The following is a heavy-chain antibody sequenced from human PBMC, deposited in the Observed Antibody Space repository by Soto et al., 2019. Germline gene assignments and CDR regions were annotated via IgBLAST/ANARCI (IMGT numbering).Heavy chain of an antibody. V-gene: IGHV1-18*04. J-gene: IGHJ6*02. CDR1: GYTFTSYD. CDR3: ARGGYCSSTSCFVYYYYGMDV. Sequence: ASVKVSCKASGYTFTSYDISWVRQAPGQGLEWMGWISAYNGNTNYAQKLQGRVTMTTDTSTSTAYMELRSLRSDDTAVHYCARGGYCSSTSCFVYYYYGMDVWGQGTTVTVSS. CDR2: ISAYNGNT. D-gene: IGHD2-2*01.